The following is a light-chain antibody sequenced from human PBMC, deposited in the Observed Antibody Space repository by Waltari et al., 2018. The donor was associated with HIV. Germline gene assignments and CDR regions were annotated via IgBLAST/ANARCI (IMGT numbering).Light chain of an antibody. Sequence: EIVMTQSPPTLSVSPGQRVTLPCRASKSISAKVAWYQQRPGQAPRLLIYEAATRPTGIPARFSGSGSGTEFTLTISSLQSEDFATYFCQQYDSGPRGITFGQGTMLEIK. CDR2: EAA. V-gene: IGKV3-15*01. J-gene: IGKJ2*01. CDR1: KSISAK. CDR3: QQYDSGPRGIT.